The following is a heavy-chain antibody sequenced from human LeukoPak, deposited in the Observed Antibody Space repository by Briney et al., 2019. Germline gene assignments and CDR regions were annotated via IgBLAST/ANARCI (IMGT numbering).Heavy chain of an antibody. D-gene: IGHD2-21*01. CDR1: GYTFTAYF. Sequence: GASVTVSFTASGYTFTAYFIHWVRQAPGQGLEWMGWSNPHSGGTNTAQKFRGRITMTRDTSVSTAYMELTRLRSDDAAVYYCAREGTDGNRNSPVDSWGQGTLVTVSS. CDR2: SNPHSGGT. V-gene: IGHV1-2*02. J-gene: IGHJ4*02. CDR3: AREGTDGNRNSPVDS.